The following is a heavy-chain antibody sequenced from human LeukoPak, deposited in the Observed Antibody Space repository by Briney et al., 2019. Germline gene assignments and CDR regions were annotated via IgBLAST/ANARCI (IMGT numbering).Heavy chain of an antibody. J-gene: IGHJ6*02. CDR2: IIPIFGTA. D-gene: IGHD4-17*01. V-gene: IGHV1-69*13. CDR3: ARDDYGDAYYYYGMDV. Sequence: ASVKVSCTASGGTFSSYAISWVRQAPGQGLEWMGGIIPIFGTANYAQKFQGRVTITADESTSTAYMELSSLRSEDTAVYYCARDDYGDAYYYYGMDVWGQGTTVTVSS. CDR1: GGTFSSYA.